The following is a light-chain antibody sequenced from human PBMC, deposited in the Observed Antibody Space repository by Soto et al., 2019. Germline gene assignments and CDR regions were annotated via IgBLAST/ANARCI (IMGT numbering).Light chain of an antibody. J-gene: IGLJ3*02. V-gene: IGLV1-40*01. CDR3: QSYDRSLSAWV. CDR1: SSNIGGGYD. CDR2: GDT. Sequence: QSVLTQSPSVSGAPGQRVTISCTGISSNIGGGYDVHWYQQLPGTAPKLLIHGDTKRPSGVADRFSGSKSGTSASLAITGLQAEDEADYYCQSYDRSLSAWVFGGGTKVTVL.